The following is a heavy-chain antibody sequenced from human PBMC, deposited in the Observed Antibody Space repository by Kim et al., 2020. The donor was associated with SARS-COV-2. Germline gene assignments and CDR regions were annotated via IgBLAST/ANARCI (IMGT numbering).Heavy chain of an antibody. CDR2: ISRDGGEI. D-gene: IGHD6-19*01. CDR1: GFTFDDYA. CDR3: VRGQQWLIKN. J-gene: IGHJ4*02. V-gene: IGHV3-43*02. Sequence: GGSLRLSRAASGFTFDDYAIQWVRQVPGKGLEWVSLISRDGGEIKYADSVQGRFTISRDNSKKSVYLQMNSLRSEDTALYYCVRGQQWLIKNWGQGTQVTVPS.